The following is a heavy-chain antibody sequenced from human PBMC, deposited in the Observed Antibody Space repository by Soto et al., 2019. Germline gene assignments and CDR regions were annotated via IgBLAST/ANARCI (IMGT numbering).Heavy chain of an antibody. D-gene: IGHD3-22*01. CDR2: INHSGST. J-gene: IGHJ4*02. CDR1: GGSFSGYI. CDR3: ARHFVAVVIKGWGH. Sequence: PSETLSLTCAVHGGSFSGYIWTWIRQPPGKGLQWIGQINHSGSTYYNPSLKSRVIISLHTSNDQFSLELTSVTAADSALYYCARHFVAVVIKGWGHWGQGTLVTVS. V-gene: IGHV4-34*01.